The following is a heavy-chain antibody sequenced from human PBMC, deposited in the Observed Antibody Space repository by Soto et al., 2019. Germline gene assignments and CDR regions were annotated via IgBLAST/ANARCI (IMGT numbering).Heavy chain of an antibody. CDR2: IKQDGSEK. J-gene: IGHJ3*02. CDR1: GFTFSRHW. Sequence: GGSLRLSCAASGFTFSRHWMSWFRQAPGKGLEWVANIKQDGSEKYSVDSVKGRFTISRDNAKNSLSLQMNSLRAEDTAVYYCARGYCSSTNCYAAAFDSWGQGTMVTVSS. V-gene: IGHV3-7*01. D-gene: IGHD2-2*01. CDR3: ARGYCSSTNCYAAAFDS.